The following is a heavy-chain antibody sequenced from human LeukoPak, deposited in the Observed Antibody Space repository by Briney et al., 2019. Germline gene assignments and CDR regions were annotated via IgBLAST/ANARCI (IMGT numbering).Heavy chain of an antibody. Sequence: SQTLSLTCTVSGGSISSGDYYWSWIRQPPGKCLEWIGYIYYSGSTYYNPSLKSRVTISVDTSKNQFSLKLSSVTAADTAVYYCARGGSIPFPWFDPWGQGTLVTVSS. CDR3: ARGGSIPFPWFDP. V-gene: IGHV4-30-4*08. CDR1: GGSISSGDYY. D-gene: IGHD2-21*01. J-gene: IGHJ5*02. CDR2: IYYSGST.